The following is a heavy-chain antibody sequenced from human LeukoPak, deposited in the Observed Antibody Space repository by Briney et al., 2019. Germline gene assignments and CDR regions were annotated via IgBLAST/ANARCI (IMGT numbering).Heavy chain of an antibody. CDR1: GFTFSSYA. D-gene: IGHD1-26*01. V-gene: IGHV3-23*01. CDR3: AKDREVGATPYDALDI. J-gene: IGHJ3*02. CDR2: ISGSGGST. Sequence: GGSLRLSCAASGFTFSSYAMSWVRQAPGKGLEWVSAISGSGGSTYYADSVKGRFTISRDNSKNTLYLQMNSLRAEDTAVYYCAKDREVGATPYDALDIWGQGTMVTVSS.